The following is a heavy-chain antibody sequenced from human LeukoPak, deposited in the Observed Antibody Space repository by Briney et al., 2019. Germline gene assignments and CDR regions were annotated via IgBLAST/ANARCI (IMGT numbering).Heavy chain of an antibody. CDR1: GVSISSGD. CDR3: ATLKGWPTYYFDL. J-gene: IGHJ5*02. CDR2: IYSSGST. V-gene: IGHV4-4*09. D-gene: IGHD1-26*01. Sequence: SETLSLTCNVYGVSISSGDWSWIRQPPGKGPEWIGYIYSSGSTNYNPSLKSRVTMSVDTSKNQLSLNLSSVTAADTAVYYCATLKGWPTYYFDLWGQGTLVTVSS.